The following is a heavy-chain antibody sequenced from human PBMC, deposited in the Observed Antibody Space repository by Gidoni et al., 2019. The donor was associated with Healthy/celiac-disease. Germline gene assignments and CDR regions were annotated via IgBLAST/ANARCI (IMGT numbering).Heavy chain of an antibody. Sequence: QVQLVESGGGVVQPGRSLRLSCAASGFTFSSYGMHWVRQAPGKGLEWVAVISYDGSNKYYADSVKGRFTISRDNSKNTLYLQMNSLRAEDTAVYYCANDHETLGAIYDYYYGMDVWGQGTTVTVSS. CDR1: GFTFSSYG. CDR2: ISYDGSNK. D-gene: IGHD2-21*01. J-gene: IGHJ6*02. CDR3: ANDHETLGAIYDYYYGMDV. V-gene: IGHV3-30*18.